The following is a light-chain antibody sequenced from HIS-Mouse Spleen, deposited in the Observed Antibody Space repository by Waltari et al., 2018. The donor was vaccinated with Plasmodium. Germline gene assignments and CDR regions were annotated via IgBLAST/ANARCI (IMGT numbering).Light chain of an antibody. CDR1: QSVSSY. CDR2: DAS. J-gene: IGKJ4*01. CDR3: QQRSNWPPLT. V-gene: IGKV3-11*01. Sequence: EIVLTQSPATLSLSPGERATLSCRASQSVSSYLAWYPQKPGQAPRLLIYDASNRATGTPARFSGSGSGTDFTLTISSLEPEDFAVYYCQQRSNWPPLTFGGGTKVEIK.